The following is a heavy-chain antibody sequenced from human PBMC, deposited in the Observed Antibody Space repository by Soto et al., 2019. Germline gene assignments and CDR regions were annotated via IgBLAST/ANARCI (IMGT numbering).Heavy chain of an antibody. CDR3: ARTLYCSGGSCYGL. CDR1: GGSISSSSYY. J-gene: IGHJ4*02. CDR2: IYYSGST. D-gene: IGHD2-15*01. V-gene: IGHV4-39*01. Sequence: QLQLQESGPGLVKPSETLSLTCTVSGGSISSSSYYWGWIRQPPGKGLEWIGSIYYSGSTYYNPSLKSRVTISVETSKNQFSLKLSSVTAADTAVYYCARTLYCSGGSCYGLWGQGTLVTVSS.